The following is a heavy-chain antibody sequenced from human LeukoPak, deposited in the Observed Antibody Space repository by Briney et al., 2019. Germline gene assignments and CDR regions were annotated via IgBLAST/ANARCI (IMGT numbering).Heavy chain of an antibody. D-gene: IGHD3-10*01. CDR3: ARGNEWFGELANYYYYMDV. Sequence: ASVKVSCKASGYTFTGYYMHWVRQAPGQGLEWMGWINPNSGGTNYAQKFQGRVTMTRNTSISTAYMELSSLRSEDTAVYYCARGNEWFGELANYYYYMDVWGKGTTVTISS. CDR1: GYTFTGYY. V-gene: IGHV1-2*02. J-gene: IGHJ6*03. CDR2: INPNSGGT.